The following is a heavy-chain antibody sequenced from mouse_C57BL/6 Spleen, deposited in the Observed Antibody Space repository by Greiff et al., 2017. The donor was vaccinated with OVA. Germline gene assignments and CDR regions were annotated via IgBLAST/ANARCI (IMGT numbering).Heavy chain of an antibody. V-gene: IGHV7-3*01. CDR1: GFTFTGYY. CDR2: IRNKANGYTT. Sequence: EVKLMESGGGLVQPGGSLSLSCAASGFTFTGYYMSWVRQPPGKALEWLGFIRNKANGYTTEYSASVKCRFTISGDNSQNIHYLQMKAQRAVNSATYYCARSFFYAMDYLGQGTSSTVSS. J-gene: IGHJ4*01. CDR3: ARSFFYAMDY.